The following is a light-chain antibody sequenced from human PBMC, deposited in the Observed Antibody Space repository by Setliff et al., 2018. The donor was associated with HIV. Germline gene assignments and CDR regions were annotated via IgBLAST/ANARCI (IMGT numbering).Light chain of an antibody. CDR1: SSDVGNYNY. J-gene: IGLJ1*01. V-gene: IGLV2-14*01. Sequence: QSALTQPASVSGSPGQSITISCTGISSDVGNYNYVSWYQEHPGKVPKLMIYDVSKRPSGVSNRFSGSKSGNTASLTISGLQAEDEADCHCSSYTGRSTLVFGTGTKVTVL. CDR2: DVS. CDR3: SSYTGRSTLV.